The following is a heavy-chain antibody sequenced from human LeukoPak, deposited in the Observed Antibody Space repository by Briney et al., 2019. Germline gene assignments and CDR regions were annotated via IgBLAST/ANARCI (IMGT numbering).Heavy chain of an antibody. Sequence: GGSLRLSCAASGFTFSSYEMNWVRQAPGKGLEWVSYINSGANTIYYADSVKGRFTISRDNAKNSLYLQMNSLRGEDTAVYYCARESEHSVSQVDFDLWGQGTMVTVSS. V-gene: IGHV3-48*03. CDR1: GFTFSSYE. D-gene: IGHD2-15*01. CDR2: INSGANTI. J-gene: IGHJ3*01. CDR3: ARESEHSVSQVDFDL.